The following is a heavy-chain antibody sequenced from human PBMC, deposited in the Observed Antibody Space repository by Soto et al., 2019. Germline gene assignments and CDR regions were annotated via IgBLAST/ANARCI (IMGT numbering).Heavy chain of an antibody. CDR3: ARDSLADGSDALNI. CDR1: GYTFTRHY. V-gene: IGHV1-46*01. Sequence: QMQLVQSGAEVKKPGASVKVSCKASGYTFTRHYINWVRQAPGQGLEWMGIINSSGGHTYYAQKFQGRAALSSDTSTNKVYMELSSLISEDTAVYYCARDSLADGSDALNIWGQGTMVTVPS. CDR2: INSSGGHT. J-gene: IGHJ3*02. D-gene: IGHD3-10*01.